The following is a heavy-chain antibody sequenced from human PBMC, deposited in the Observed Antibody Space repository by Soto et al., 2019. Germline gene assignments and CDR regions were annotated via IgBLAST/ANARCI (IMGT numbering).Heavy chain of an antibody. Sequence: SETLSLTCVFSVVSFDTYYWNCIRHSPGKGLEWIGESNHRGSNNYSPSLKSRVTISLDTSKNQFSLKLTSVTAADTAVYYCARGGSSDRPVALDMWGQGTMVTLSS. V-gene: IGHV4-34*01. J-gene: IGHJ3*02. CDR1: VVSFDTYY. D-gene: IGHD6-19*01. CDR3: ARGGSSDRPVALDM. CDR2: SNHRGSN.